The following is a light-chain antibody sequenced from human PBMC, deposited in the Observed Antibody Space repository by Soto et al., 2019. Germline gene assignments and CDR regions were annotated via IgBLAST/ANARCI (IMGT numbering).Light chain of an antibody. Sequence: EIVMTQSPATLSVSPGERATLSCSSSQSVSSSYLVWYQQKPGQAPRLLIYGASSRATGIPDRFSGSGSGTDFTLTIRRLEPEDFAVYYCQQYGSSPVTFGQGTRLEIK. CDR2: GAS. CDR3: QQYGSSPVT. V-gene: IGKV3-20*01. CDR1: QSVSSSY. J-gene: IGKJ5*01.